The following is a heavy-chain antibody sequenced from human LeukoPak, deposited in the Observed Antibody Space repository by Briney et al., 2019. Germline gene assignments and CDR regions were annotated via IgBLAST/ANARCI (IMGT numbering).Heavy chain of an antibody. CDR3: ATKKTTPRSGFDY. V-gene: IGHV4-39*02. D-gene: IGHD6-25*01. Sequence: SETLSLTCAVSGVSISSSNSYWGWIRQPPGKGLEWIGSIYYSGSTYYNPSLKSRVTISVDTSKNHFSLKLTSVTAADTAIYYCATKKTTPRSGFDYWGQGTLVTVSS. CDR1: GVSISSSNSY. J-gene: IGHJ4*02. CDR2: IYYSGST.